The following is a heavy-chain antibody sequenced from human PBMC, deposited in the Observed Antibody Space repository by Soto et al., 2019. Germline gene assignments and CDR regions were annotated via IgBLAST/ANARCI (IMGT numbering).Heavy chain of an antibody. CDR3: ASFPVRGLWGSYGYYYMDV. J-gene: IGHJ6*03. D-gene: IGHD3-10*01. CDR1: GDSVSSNSAA. CDR2: TYYRSKWYN. V-gene: IGHV6-1*01. Sequence: SQTLSLTCAISGDSVSSNSAAWNWIRQSPSRGLEWLGRTYYRSKWYNDYAVSVKSRITINPDTSKNQFSLQLNSVTPEDTAVYYCASFPVRGLWGSYGYYYMDVWGKGTTVTVSS.